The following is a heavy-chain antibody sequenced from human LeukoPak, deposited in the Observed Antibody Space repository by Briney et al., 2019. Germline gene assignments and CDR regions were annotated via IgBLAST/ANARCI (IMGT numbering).Heavy chain of an antibody. CDR2: INPNDGST. CDR1: GYTFTNFY. CDR3: ARGCYYYMDV. Sequence: ASVKVSCKASGYTFTNFYMHWVRQAPGQGLEWMGMINPNDGSTSYAQRLRGRVTMTRDTSTSTFYMELSTLRYEDTAIYYCARGCYYYMDVWGKGTTVTISS. J-gene: IGHJ6*03. V-gene: IGHV1-46*04.